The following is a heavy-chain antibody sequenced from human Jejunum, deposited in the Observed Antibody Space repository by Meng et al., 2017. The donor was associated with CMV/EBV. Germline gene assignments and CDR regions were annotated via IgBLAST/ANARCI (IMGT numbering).Heavy chain of an antibody. CDR3: AKGLSGHPNYYYYAMDV. V-gene: IGHV3-30*02. J-gene: IGHJ6*02. CDR2: MRSDATTQ. D-gene: IGHD3-3*01. Sequence: FSDYGIHWVRQAPGKGLEWLTFMRSDATTQYYADSVKGRSTISRDSSKNTLYLQINSLRTEDTAVYYCAKGLSGHPNYYYYAMDVWGQGTTVTVSS. CDR1: FSDYG.